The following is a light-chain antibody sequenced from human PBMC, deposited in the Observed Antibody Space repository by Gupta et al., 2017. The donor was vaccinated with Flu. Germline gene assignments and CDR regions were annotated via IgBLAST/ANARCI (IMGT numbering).Light chain of an antibody. V-gene: IGKV3-20*01. Sequence: LSCRASQSVTSNHLAWYQQKLGQAPRLLIYGASSRATGIPARFSGSGAGTDFTLTLSRPEPEDFAMYFCRHYGSYPDPFGRGTML. CDR3: RHYGSYPDP. CDR2: GAS. CDR1: QSVTSNH. J-gene: IGKJ2*01.